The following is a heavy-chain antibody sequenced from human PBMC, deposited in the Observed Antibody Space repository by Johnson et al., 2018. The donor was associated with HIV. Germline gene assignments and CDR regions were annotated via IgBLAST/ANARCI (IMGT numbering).Heavy chain of an antibody. V-gene: IGHV3-20*04. CDR2: INWNGGST. Sequence: VQLVESGGGVIRPGGSLRLSCAASGFTFDNYGMRWVRQAPGKGLAWVSCINWNGGSTGYAGSVKGRFTISRDNAKNSLSLQMDSLRAEATAVDYCARGRGITICGVVIADAFDIWGQGTMVTVSS. D-gene: IGHD3-3*01. CDR3: ARGRGITICGVVIADAFDI. CDR1: GFTFDNYG. J-gene: IGHJ3*02.